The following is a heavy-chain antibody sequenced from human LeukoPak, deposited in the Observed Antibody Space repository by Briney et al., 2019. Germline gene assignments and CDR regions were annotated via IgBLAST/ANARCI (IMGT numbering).Heavy chain of an antibody. CDR2: IYYSGST. J-gene: IGHJ3*02. V-gene: IGHV4-39*07. D-gene: IGHD6-19*01. Sequence: SETLSLTCTVSGGSISSSSYYGGWIRQPPGKGLEWIGSIYYSGSTYYNPSLKSRVTISVDTSKNQFSLKLSSVTAADTAVYYCARGLARIPAEVVAVAGTRRRFDGFDIWGQGTMVTVSS. CDR3: ARGLARIPAEVVAVAGTRRRFDGFDI. CDR1: GGSISSSSYY.